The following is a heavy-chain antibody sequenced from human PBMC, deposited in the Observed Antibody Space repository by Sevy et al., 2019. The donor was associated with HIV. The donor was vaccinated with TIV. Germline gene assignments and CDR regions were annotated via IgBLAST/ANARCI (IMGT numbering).Heavy chain of an antibody. J-gene: IGHJ4*02. CDR2: IFGSGDVT. CDR3: AKDSYFDNTLFDY. D-gene: IGHD3-22*01. CDR1: GFSFSSYA. Sequence: GGSLRLSCAASGFSFSSYAMNWVRQAPGKGLEWVSTIFGSGDVTYYADSVKGRFTISRDNSKNTLYLQMNSLRAEDTAVYYCAKDSYFDNTLFDYWGQGTLVTVSS. V-gene: IGHV3-23*01.